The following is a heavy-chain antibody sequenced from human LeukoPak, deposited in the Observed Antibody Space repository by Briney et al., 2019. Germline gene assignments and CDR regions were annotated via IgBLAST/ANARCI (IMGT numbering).Heavy chain of an antibody. J-gene: IGHJ4*02. Sequence: SETLSLTCTVSGGSISRYYWSWIRQPPGKGLEWIGYIYYSGSTNYNPSLKSRVTISVDTSKNQFSLKLSSVTAADTAVYYCARAPDDYGGNSWYFDYWGQGTLVTVSS. CDR2: IYYSGST. CDR3: ARAPDDYGGNSWYFDY. D-gene: IGHD4-23*01. V-gene: IGHV4-59*01. CDR1: GGSISRYY.